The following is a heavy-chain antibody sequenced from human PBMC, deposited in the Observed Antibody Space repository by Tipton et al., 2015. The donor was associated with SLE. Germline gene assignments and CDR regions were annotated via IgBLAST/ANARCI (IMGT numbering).Heavy chain of an antibody. J-gene: IGHJ4*02. V-gene: IGHV4-34*01. CDR3: ARWGSGWYYFDY. Sequence: TLSLTCAVYGESFSGYCWTWIRQPPGKGLEWIGEINHSGSSNCNPSLKSRVTISVDTSKNQFSLKLSSVTAADTAVYYCARWGSGWYYFDYWGLGTLVTVSS. CDR1: GESFSGYC. D-gene: IGHD6-19*01. CDR2: INHSGSS.